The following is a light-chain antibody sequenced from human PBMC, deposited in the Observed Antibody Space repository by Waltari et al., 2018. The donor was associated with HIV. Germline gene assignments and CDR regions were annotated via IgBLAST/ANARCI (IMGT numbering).Light chain of an antibody. V-gene: IGKV3-11*01. CDR1: QSVSSY. CDR2: DAS. J-gene: IGKJ3*01. Sequence: EIVFTQSPATLSLSPGERATLYCRASQSVSSYLAWYQQKAGQAPRLRIYDASDRASGIPARFSGSGSGTDFTLTISSLEPEDFAVYYCQHRSNWPPLFTFGPGTKVDIK. CDR3: QHRSNWPPLFT.